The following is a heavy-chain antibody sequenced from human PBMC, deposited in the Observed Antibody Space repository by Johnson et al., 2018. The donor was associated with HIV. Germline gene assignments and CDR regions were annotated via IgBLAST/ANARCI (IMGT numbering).Heavy chain of an antibody. CDR2: ISYDGSNK. CDR1: GFTFSSYA. V-gene: IGHV3-30*14. CDR3: ARACSGGSCYEEKSPDAFDI. Sequence: QVQLVESGGGVVQPWRSLRLSCAASGFTFSSYAMHWVRQAPGKGLEWVAVISYDGSNKYYADSVKGRFTISRDNSKNTLYLQMNSLRAEDTAVYYCARACSGGSCYEEKSPDAFDIWGQGTMVTVSS. J-gene: IGHJ3*02. D-gene: IGHD2-15*01.